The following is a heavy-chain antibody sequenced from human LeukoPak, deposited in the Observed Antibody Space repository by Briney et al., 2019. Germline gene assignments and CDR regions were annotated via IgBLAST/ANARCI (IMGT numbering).Heavy chain of an antibody. J-gene: IGHJ4*02. CDR3: AKDQDYDILTGYYMGGYYFDY. CDR1: GFTFSSYG. CDR2: IRYDGSNK. D-gene: IGHD3-9*01. Sequence: QSGGSLRLSCAASGFTFSSYGMPWVRQAPGKGLEWVAFIRYDGSNKYYADSVKGRFTISRDNSKNTLYLQMNSLRAEDTAVYYCAKDQDYDILTGYYMGGYYFDYWGQGTLVTVSS. V-gene: IGHV3-30*02.